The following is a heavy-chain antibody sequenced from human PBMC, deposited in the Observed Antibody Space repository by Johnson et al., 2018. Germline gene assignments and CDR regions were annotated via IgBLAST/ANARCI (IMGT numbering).Heavy chain of an antibody. V-gene: IGHV4-4*02. J-gene: IGHJ6*03. CDR2: ISHSGST. CDR3: ARVGIGGYWPGYMDV. D-gene: IGHD2-8*02. CDR1: GGSISSSHW. Sequence: QVQLQESGPGLVKPSGTLSLTCAVSGGSISSSHWWSWVRQPPGKGLEWIGEISHSGSTNYNPSLKRRVTISVDKSNNQFSLKLSSVTAADTAVYYCARVGIGGYWPGYMDVWGKGTTVTVSS.